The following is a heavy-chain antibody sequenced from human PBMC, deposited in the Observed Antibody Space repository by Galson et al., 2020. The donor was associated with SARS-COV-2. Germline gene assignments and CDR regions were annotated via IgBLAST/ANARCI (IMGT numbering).Heavy chain of an antibody. CDR2: ISWNSGSI. CDR1: GFTFDDYA. Sequence: GGSLRLSCAASGFTFDDYAMHWVRQAPGKGLEWVSGISWNSGSIGYADSVKGRFTISRDNAKNSLYPQMNSLRAEDTALYYCARSRTLYCSGGSCYHDYWGQGTLVTVSS. D-gene: IGHD2-15*01. CDR3: ARSRTLYCSGGSCYHDY. V-gene: IGHV3-9*01. J-gene: IGHJ4*02.